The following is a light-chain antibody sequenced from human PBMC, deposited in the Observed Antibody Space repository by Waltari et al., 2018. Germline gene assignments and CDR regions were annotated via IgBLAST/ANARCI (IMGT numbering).Light chain of an antibody. CDR2: SNN. CDR3: AAWDDSLNVV. Sequence: QSVLTQPPSASGTPGQRVTISCSGSSFNIGSNTVNWYQQLPGTAPKLLIYSNNRRPSGVPDRFSGSKSGTSASLAISGLQSEDEADYYCAAWDDSLNVVFGGGTKLTVL. J-gene: IGLJ2*01. CDR1: SFNIGSNT. V-gene: IGLV1-44*01.